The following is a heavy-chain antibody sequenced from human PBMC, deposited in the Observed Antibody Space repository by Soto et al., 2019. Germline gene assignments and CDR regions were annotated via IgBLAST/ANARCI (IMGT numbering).Heavy chain of an antibody. J-gene: IGHJ4*02. D-gene: IGHD3-16*01. CDR3: ARIRSGAGLADY. V-gene: IGHV4-31*03. CDR2: IYYSGST. Sequence: QVQLQESGPGLVKPSQTLSLTCTVSGGSISSGGYYWSWIRQHPGMGLEWIGYIYYSGSTYYNPSLKSRVTITVDTSKNQFSLKLSSVTAADTAVYYCARIRSGAGLADYWGQGTLVTVSS. CDR1: GGSISSGGYY.